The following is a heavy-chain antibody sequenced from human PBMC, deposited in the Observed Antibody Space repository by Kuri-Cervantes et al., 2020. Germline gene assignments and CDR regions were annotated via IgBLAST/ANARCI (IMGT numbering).Heavy chain of an antibody. V-gene: IGHV3-21*01. J-gene: IGHJ5*02. D-gene: IGHD5-18*01. CDR3: ARDLSAEYSYSNWFDL. Sequence: GESLKISCAASGSIFSSCGMSWVRQAPGKGLEWVSSISSTSSYIYYTDSVKGRFTISRDNAKNSVFLQMNSLRAEDTAVYYCARDLSAEYSYSNWFDLWGQGTLVTVSS. CDR2: ISSTSSYI. CDR1: GSIFSSCG.